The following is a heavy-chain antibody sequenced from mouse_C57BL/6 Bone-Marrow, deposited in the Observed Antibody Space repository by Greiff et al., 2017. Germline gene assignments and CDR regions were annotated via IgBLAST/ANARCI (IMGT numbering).Heavy chain of an antibody. CDR1: GFTFSSYA. J-gene: IGHJ1*03. V-gene: IGHV5-4*01. Sequence: EVQGVESGGGLVKPGGSLKLSCAASGFTFSSYAMSWVRQTPEKRLEWVATISDGGSYTYFPDNVKGRFTISRDNAKNNLYLQMSHLKSEDTAMYYCARDYYYGSRRYFDVWGTGTTVTVSS. D-gene: IGHD1-1*01. CDR2: ISDGGSYT. CDR3: ARDYYYGSRRYFDV.